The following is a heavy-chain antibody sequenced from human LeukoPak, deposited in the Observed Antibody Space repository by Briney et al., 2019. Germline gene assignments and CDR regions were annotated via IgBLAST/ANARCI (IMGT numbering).Heavy chain of an antibody. Sequence: PSETLSLTCTVSGGSISSGDYYWSWIRQPPGKGLEWIAYMYYSGSTYYNPSLKSRVTMSADTSKNQLSLKLSSVTAADTAVYYCARPYYYDSRINPWGQGILVTVSS. CDR2: MYYSGST. D-gene: IGHD3-22*01. V-gene: IGHV4-30-4*01. J-gene: IGHJ5*02. CDR1: GGSISSGDYY. CDR3: ARPYYYDSRINP.